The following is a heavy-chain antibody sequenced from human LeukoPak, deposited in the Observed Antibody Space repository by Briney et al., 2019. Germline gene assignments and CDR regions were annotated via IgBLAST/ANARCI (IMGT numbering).Heavy chain of an antibody. D-gene: IGHD3-22*01. Sequence: GGSLRLSCAASGVTVNSYFMGWVRQAPGKGLEWVSLISSEGFTYYADSVKGRFTISRDNSKNTLYLQMNSLRAEDTAVYYCAKDFSYYYDSSGYWGLDYWGQGTLVTVSS. J-gene: IGHJ4*02. V-gene: IGHV3-53*01. CDR1: GVTVNSYF. CDR3: AKDFSYYYDSSGYWGLDY. CDR2: ISSEGFT.